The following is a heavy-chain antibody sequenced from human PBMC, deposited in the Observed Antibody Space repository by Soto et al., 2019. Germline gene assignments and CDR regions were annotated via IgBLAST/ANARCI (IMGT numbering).Heavy chain of an antibody. Sequence: ASEGLCKASGYTFTGYYMHWVRQAPGQGLEWMGWINPNSGGTNYAQKFQGRVTMTRDTSISTAYMELSRLRSDDTAVYYCARSSGSYSYYGMDVWGQGTTVTVSS. CDR2: INPNSGGT. CDR3: ARSSGSYSYYGMDV. J-gene: IGHJ6*02. CDR1: GYTFTGYY. V-gene: IGHV1-2*02. D-gene: IGHD1-26*01.